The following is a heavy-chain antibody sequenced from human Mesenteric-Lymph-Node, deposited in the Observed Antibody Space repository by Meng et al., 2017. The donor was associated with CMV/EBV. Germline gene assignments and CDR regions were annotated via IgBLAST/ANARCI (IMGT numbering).Heavy chain of an antibody. CDR3: ARYAGGYKFYFDH. J-gene: IGHJ4*01. D-gene: IGHD5-24*01. CDR2: IYPADSDA. Sequence: CQGSGFRFASSWVAWVRQKPGKGLEYMGIIYPADSDAKSSPSFQGQVTISVDKSINTAFLQWDSLEASDTAVYYCARYAGGYKFYFDHWGQGTLVTVSS. V-gene: IGHV5-51*01. CDR1: GFRFASSW.